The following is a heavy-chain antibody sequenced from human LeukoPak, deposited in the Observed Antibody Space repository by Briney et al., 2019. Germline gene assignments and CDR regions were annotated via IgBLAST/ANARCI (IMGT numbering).Heavy chain of an antibody. CDR3: AGIAAAGPFDY. V-gene: IGHV1-69*13. D-gene: IGHD6-13*01. CDR2: IIPIFGTA. CDR1: GGTFSSYA. Sequence: GASVTVSCKASGGTFSSYAISWVRQAPGQGLEWMGGIIPIFGTANYAQKFQGRVTITADESTSTAYMELSSLRSEDTAVYYCAGIAAAGPFDYWGQGTLVTVSS. J-gene: IGHJ4*02.